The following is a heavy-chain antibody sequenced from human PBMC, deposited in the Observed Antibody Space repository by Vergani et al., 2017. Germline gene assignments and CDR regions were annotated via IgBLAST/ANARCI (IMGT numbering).Heavy chain of an antibody. V-gene: IGHV3-48*04. CDR2: ISSSSSTI. J-gene: IGHJ3*02. CDR3: ARDPGFDAFDI. D-gene: IGHD3-9*01. CDR1: GFTFSSYS. Sequence: VQLVESGGGVVQPGGSLRLSCAASGFTFSSYSMNWVRQAPGKGLEWVSYISSSSSTIYYADSVKGRFTISRDNAKNSLYLQMNSLRAEDTAVYYCARDPGFDAFDIWGQGTMVTVSS.